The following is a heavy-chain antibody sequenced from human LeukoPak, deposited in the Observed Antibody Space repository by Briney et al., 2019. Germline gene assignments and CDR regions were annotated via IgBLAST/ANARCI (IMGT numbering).Heavy chain of an antibody. CDR3: ARDVHSDYDYYAMDV. Sequence: GVSLRLSCAASGFTFSSYSVNWVRQAPGKGLEWVSSISTASTYIYYADSVKGRFTISRDNAKSSLYLQMNSLRAEDTAVYYCARDVHSDYDYYAMDVWGQGTTVTVSS. V-gene: IGHV3-21*01. D-gene: IGHD4-11*01. CDR2: ISTASTYI. CDR1: GFTFSSYS. J-gene: IGHJ6*02.